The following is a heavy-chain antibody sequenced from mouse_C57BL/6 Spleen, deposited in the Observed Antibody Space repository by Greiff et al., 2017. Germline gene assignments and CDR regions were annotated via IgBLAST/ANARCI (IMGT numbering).Heavy chain of an antibody. D-gene: IGHD2-4*01. Sequence: QVQLQQPGAEFVKPGASVKLSCKASGYTFTSYWMHWVQQRPGRGLEWIGRIDPNSGGTKYNETFKSKATLSVDKPSSTANMQLSSLTSEDSAVYYCARCGIYDDYDGYYLDYWGQGTTLTVSS. CDR3: ARCGIYDDYDGYYLDY. CDR1: GYTFTSYW. J-gene: IGHJ2*01. V-gene: IGHV1-72*01. CDR2: IDPNSGGT.